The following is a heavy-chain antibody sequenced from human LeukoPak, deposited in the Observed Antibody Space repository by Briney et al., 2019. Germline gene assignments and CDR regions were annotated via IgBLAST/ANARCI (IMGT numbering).Heavy chain of an antibody. J-gene: IGHJ5*02. CDR2: INHSGST. CDR1: GGSFSGYY. D-gene: IGHD2-15*01. V-gene: IGHV4-34*01. CDR3: ARAPGYCSGGSCYSGWFDP. Sequence: SETLSLTCAVYGGSFSGYYWSWIRHPPGKGLEWIGEINHSGSTNYNPSLKSRITISVDTSKNQFSLKLSSVTAADTAVYYCARAPGYCSGGSCYSGWFDPWGQGTLVTVSS.